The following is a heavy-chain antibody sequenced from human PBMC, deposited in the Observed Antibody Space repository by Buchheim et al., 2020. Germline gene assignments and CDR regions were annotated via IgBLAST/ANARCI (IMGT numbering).Heavy chain of an antibody. D-gene: IGHD6-13*01. Sequence: QVQLVESGGGVVQPGRSLRLSCAASGFTFSSYGMHWVRQAPGKGLEWVAVIWYDGSNKYYADSVKGRFTISRDNSKNTLYLQMNSLRAEDTAVYYCARGHSSSQDWYYYGMDVWGQGTT. V-gene: IGHV3-33*01. CDR3: ARGHSSSQDWYYYGMDV. CDR2: IWYDGSNK. CDR1: GFTFSSYG. J-gene: IGHJ6*02.